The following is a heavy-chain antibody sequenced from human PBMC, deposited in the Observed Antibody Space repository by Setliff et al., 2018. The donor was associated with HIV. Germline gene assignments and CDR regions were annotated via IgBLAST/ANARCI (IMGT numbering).Heavy chain of an antibody. CDR1: GGSFIGYH. CDR2: ISHSGTT. Sequence: KPSETLSLTCRVSGGSFIGYHWSWVRQSPTKGLQWIGEISHSGTTKYNPSLKSLFAMSADTSKSAFSLKMTSVTAADTAVYYCARVGRDRLVASGLYFDLWGRGTLVTVSS. V-gene: IGHV4-34*01. CDR3: ARVGRDRLVASGLYFDL. J-gene: IGHJ2*01. D-gene: IGHD6-19*01.